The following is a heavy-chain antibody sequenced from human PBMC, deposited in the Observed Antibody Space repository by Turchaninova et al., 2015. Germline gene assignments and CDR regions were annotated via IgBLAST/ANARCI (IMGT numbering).Heavy chain of an antibody. CDR3: AKIAVAGYFDY. V-gene: IGHV4-38-2*01. CDR2: IYLSGST. CDR1: GYSISSGYY. D-gene: IGHD6-19*01. Sequence: QVQLQESGPGLVKPSETLSLTCAVSGYSISSGYYWGWIRQPPGKGLEWIGTIYLSGSTYYNPSLKSRVTISVDTSKNQVALKLNSVTAADTAVYYCAKIAVAGYFDYWGQGTLVTVSS. J-gene: IGHJ4*02.